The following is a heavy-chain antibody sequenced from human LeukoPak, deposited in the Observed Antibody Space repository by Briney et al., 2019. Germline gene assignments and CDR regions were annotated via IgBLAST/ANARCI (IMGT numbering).Heavy chain of an antibody. J-gene: IGHJ4*02. V-gene: IGHV3-21*01. CDR2: ISSSSSYI. Sequence: GGSLRLSCAASGFTFSSYSMSWVRQPPGKGLEWVSSISSSSSYIYYADSVKGRFTISRDNAKNSLYLQMNSLRAEDTAVYYCAREYSSSSDFDYWGQGTLVTVSS. CDR3: AREYSSSSDFDY. D-gene: IGHD6-6*01. CDR1: GFTFSSYS.